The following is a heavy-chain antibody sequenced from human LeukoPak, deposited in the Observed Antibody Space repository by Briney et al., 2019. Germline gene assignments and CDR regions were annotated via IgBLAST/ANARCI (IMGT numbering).Heavy chain of an antibody. J-gene: IGHJ6*03. CDR1: GGSISSSSYY. CDR3: ARDLAQAGYYYYYYYMDV. Sequence: SETLSLTCTVSGGSISSSSYYWGWIRQPPGKGLEWIGSIYYSGSTYYNPSLKSRVTISVDTSKNQFSLKLSSVTAADTAVYYCARDLAQAGYYYYYYYMDVWGKGTPVTVSS. V-gene: IGHV4-39*02. CDR2: IYYSGST.